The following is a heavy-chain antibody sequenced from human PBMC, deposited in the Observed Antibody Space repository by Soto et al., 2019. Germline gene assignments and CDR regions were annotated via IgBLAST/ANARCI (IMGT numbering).Heavy chain of an antibody. V-gene: IGHV1-46*03. CDR3: ARGPPITIFGVVIIADFDY. CDR1: GYTFTSYY. CDR2: INPSGGST. J-gene: IGHJ4*02. Sequence: ASVKVSFKASGYTFTSYYMHWVRQAPGQGLEWMGIINPSGGSTSYAQKFQGRVTMTRDTSTSTVYMELSSLRSEDTAVYYCARGPPITIFGVVIIADFDYWGQGTLVTVSS. D-gene: IGHD3-3*01.